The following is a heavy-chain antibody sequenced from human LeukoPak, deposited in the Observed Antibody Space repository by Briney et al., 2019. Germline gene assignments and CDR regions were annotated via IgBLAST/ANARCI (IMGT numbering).Heavy chain of an antibody. V-gene: IGHV4-34*01. CDR1: GGSLSGYY. CDR2: INHSGST. CDR3: ARSWTRRLVGATLNHFDY. J-gene: IGHJ4*02. D-gene: IGHD1-26*01. Sequence: SETLSLTCAVYGGSLSGYYWSWIRQPSGKGLEWIGEINHSGSTNYNPSLKSRVTISVDTSKNQFSLKLSSVTAADTAVYYCARSWTRRLVGATLNHFDYWGQGTLVTVSS.